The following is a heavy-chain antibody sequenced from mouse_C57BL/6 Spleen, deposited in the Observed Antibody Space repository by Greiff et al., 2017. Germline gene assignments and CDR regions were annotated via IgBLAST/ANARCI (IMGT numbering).Heavy chain of an antibody. CDR3: ARSPYYSNWYFDV. D-gene: IGHD2-5*01. J-gene: IGHJ1*03. V-gene: IGHV1-82*01. CDR1: GYAFSSSW. CDR2: IYPGDGDT. Sequence: VQLQQSGPELVKPGASVKISCKASGYAFSSSWMNWVKQRPGKGLEWIGRIYPGDGDTNYNGKFKGKATLTADKSSSTAYLQLSSLTSEDSAVYFCARSPYYSNWYFDVWGTGTTVTVSS.